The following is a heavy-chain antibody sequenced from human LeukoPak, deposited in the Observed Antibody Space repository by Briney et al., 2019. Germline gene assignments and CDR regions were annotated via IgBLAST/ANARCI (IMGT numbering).Heavy chain of an antibody. CDR2: IYTSGST. CDR1: GGSISSYY. V-gene: IGHV4-4*07. D-gene: IGHD3-3*01. J-gene: IGHJ6*03. CDR3: ARASVDFWSHLDYYYMDV. Sequence: SETLSLTCTVSGGSISSYYWSWIRQPAGKGLEWIGRIYTSGSTNYNPSLKSRVTMSVDTSKNQFSLKLSFVTAADTAVYYCARASVDFWSHLDYYYMDVWGKGTTVTVSS.